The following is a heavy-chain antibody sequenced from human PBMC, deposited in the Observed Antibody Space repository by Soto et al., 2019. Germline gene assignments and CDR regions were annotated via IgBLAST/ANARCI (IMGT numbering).Heavy chain of an antibody. J-gene: IGHJ4*02. Sequence: EVQLVESGGGLVQPGGSLRLSCAASGYTFSNYWMHWVRQAPGMGLVWVSRIDNDGRTTNYADSVMGRFTISRDNAKDTLYLQMDSLRAEDTAVYYCTRDLGGASPNWGREPWSPSPQ. V-gene: IGHV3-74*01. CDR3: TRDLGGASPN. D-gene: IGHD3-16*01. CDR2: IDNDGRTT. CDR1: GYTFSNYW.